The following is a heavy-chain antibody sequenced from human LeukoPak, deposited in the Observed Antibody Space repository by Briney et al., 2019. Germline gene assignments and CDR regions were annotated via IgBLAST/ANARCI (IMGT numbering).Heavy chain of an antibody. J-gene: IGHJ4*02. CDR1: GGSFSGYY. Sequence: PSETLSLTCAVYGGSFSGYYWSWIRQPPGKGLEWIGEINYSGSTNYNPSLKSRVTISVDTSKNQFSLKLSSVTAANTAVYYCARMTGIAAAGTLRFDYWGQGTLVTVSS. CDR3: ARMTGIAAAGTLRFDY. V-gene: IGHV4-34*01. D-gene: IGHD6-13*01. CDR2: INYSGST.